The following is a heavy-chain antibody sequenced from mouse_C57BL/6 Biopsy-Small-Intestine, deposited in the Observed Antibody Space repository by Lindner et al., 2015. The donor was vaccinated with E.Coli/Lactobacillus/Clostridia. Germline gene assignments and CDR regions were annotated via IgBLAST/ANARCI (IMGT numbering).Heavy chain of an antibody. CDR2: ISPYNGNTY. V-gene: IGHV1-66*01. Sequence: SVKVSCKASGYTFVSYGISWVRQAPGQGLEWMGWISPYNGNTYYAQNLENLQGRVIMTADPSTNTAYMELGSLRSDDTAVYYCARYRRQWLISPSDYWGQGTLVTVSS. D-gene: IGHD6-1*01. CDR3: ARYRRQWLISPSDY. J-gene: IGHJ4*01. CDR1: GYTFVSYG.